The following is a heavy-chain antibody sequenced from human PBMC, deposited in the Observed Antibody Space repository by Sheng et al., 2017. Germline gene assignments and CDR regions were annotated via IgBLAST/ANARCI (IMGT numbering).Heavy chain of an antibody. D-gene: IGHD3-3*01. V-gene: IGHV3-48*01. CDR2: ISSGGSSV. Sequence: EQLVESGGGLVQPRGPVRLSCAVSGFTFSNYAMNWVRQAPGKGLEWIAYISSGGSSVHYADSVKGRFTISRDNSLYLQMNSLRVEDTAMYYCARDPLGVGGIDWGHGTLVTVSS. J-gene: IGHJ4*01. CDR3: ARDPLGVGGID. CDR1: GFTFSNYA.